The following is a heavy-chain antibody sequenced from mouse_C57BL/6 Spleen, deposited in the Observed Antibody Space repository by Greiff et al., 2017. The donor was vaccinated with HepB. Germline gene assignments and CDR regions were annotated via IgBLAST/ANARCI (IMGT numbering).Heavy chain of an antibody. Sequence: EVKLMESGGGLVKPGGSLKLSCAASGFTFSDYGMHWVRQAPEKGLEWVAYISSGSSTIYYADTVKGRFTISRDNAKNTLFLQMTSLRSEDTAMYYCARGAVVYGYDEGFAYWGQGTLVTVSA. V-gene: IGHV5-17*01. CDR3: ARGAVVYGYDEGFAY. CDR2: ISSGSSTI. CDR1: GFTFSDYG. J-gene: IGHJ3*01. D-gene: IGHD2-2*01.